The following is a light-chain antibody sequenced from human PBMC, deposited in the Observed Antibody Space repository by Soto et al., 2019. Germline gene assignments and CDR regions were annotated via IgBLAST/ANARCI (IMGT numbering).Light chain of an antibody. CDR3: QQSYRSYT. V-gene: IGKV1-39*01. CDR1: QSISNY. J-gene: IGKJ2*01. Sequence: DILMTQSPSSLSASVGDRVTVTCRASQSISNYLNWYQQKPGEAPKLLICASSSLQSGVPSRFSGSGSGTDFTLTISSVQPEDFATYYCQQSYRSYTFGQGTKLEIK. CDR2: ASS.